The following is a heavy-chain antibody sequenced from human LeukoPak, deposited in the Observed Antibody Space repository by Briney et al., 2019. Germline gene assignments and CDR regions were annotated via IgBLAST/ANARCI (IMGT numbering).Heavy chain of an antibody. CDR1: GFTFGDYG. D-gene: IGHD3-10*01. J-gene: IGHJ4*02. CDR3: ATDFDYYGSGSPFDY. CDR2: ISGSGGST. Sequence: GGSLRLSSTAPGFTFGDYGMSWVRQAPGKGLEWVSAISGSGGSTYYADSVKGRFTISRDNSKNTLYLQMNSLRAEDTAVYYCATDFDYYGSGSPFDYWGQGTLVTVSS. V-gene: IGHV3-23*01.